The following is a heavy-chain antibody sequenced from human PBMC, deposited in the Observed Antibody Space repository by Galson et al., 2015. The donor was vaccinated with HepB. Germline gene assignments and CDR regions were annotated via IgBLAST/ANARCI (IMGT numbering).Heavy chain of an antibody. CDR2: IKQDGSEK. D-gene: IGHD2-15*01. J-gene: IGHJ6*03. Sequence: SLRLSCAASGFTFSSYWMSWVRQAPGKGLEWVANIKQDGSEKYYVDSVKGRFTISRDNAKNSLYLQMNRLRAEDTAVYYCARSRVVVVAAVVYYYYMDVWGKVTTVTVSS. CDR3: ARSRVVVVAAVVYYYYMDV. CDR1: GFTFSSYW. V-gene: IGHV3-7*01.